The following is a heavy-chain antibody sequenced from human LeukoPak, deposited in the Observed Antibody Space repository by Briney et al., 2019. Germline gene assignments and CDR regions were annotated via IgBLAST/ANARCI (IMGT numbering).Heavy chain of an antibody. CDR2: ISSSSSYI. J-gene: IGHJ4*02. D-gene: IGHD3-16*02. CDR1: GFTFSSYS. Sequence: GGSLRLSCAASGFTFSSYSMNWVRQAPGKGLEWVSSISSSSSYIYYADSVKGRFTISRDNAKNSLYLQMNRLRAEDTAMYYCARGSVMIKFGGLIDWGQGTLVTVSS. CDR3: ARGSVMIKFGGLID. V-gene: IGHV3-21*04.